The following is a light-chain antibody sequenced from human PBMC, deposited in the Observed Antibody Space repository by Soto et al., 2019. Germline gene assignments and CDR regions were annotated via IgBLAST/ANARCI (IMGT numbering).Light chain of an antibody. CDR3: SSYTSSSTLV. CDR2: DVS. J-gene: IGLJ1*01. Sequence: QSALTQPASVSGSPGQSITISCTGTSSDVGGYDYVSWYQHHPGKAHKLMIYDVSNRPSGVSNRFSGSKSGNTASLTISGLQAEDEADYYCSSYTSSSTLVFGTGTKLTVL. V-gene: IGLV2-14*03. CDR1: SSDVGGYDY.